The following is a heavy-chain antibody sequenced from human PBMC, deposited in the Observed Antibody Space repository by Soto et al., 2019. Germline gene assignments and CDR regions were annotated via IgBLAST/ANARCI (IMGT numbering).Heavy chain of an antibody. J-gene: IGHJ4*02. Sequence: PGGSLRLSCAASGFTFSSYSMNWVRQAPGKGLEWVSSISSSSSYIYYADSVKGRFTISRDNAKNSLYLQMNSLRAEDTAVYYCARGQDGYYRGDYWGQGTLVTVSS. V-gene: IGHV3-21*01. D-gene: IGHD1-26*01. CDR1: GFTFSSYS. CDR3: ARGQDGYYRGDY. CDR2: ISSSSSYI.